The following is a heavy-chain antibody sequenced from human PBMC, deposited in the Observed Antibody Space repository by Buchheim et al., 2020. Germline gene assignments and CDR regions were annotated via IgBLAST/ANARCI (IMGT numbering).Heavy chain of an antibody. CDR1: GFTFSDYY. Sequence: VQLVESGGGLVKPGGSLRLSCAASGFTFSDYYMSWVRQAPGKGLEWVSVIYSGGSTYYADSVKGRFTISRDNSKNTLYLQMNSLRAEDTAVYYCARDRSWGSNYYYGMDVWGQGTT. J-gene: IGHJ6*02. CDR2: IYSGGST. V-gene: IGHV3-66*01. CDR3: ARDRSWGSNYYYGMDV. D-gene: IGHD2-15*01.